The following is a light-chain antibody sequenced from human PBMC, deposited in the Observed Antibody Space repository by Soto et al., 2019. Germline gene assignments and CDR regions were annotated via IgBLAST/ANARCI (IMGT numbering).Light chain of an antibody. J-gene: IGLJ2*01. Sequence: QSALTQPASVSGSPGQSITISCTGTSSDVGGYNYVSWYQQHPGKAPKLMIYDVSNRTSGVSNRFSGSKSGNTASLTISGLQAEDEADYYCSSYTSSSTLEAVFGGGTKLTVL. CDR2: DVS. CDR3: SSYTSSSTLEAV. V-gene: IGLV2-14*01. CDR1: SSDVGGYNY.